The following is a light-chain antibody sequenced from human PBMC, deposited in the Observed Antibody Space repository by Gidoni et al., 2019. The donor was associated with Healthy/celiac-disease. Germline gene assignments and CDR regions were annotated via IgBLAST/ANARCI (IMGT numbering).Light chain of an antibody. J-gene: IGKJ4*01. CDR2: QAS. CDR3: QQYNSYSPLT. Sequence: DIQMTQSPSTLSASVGDRVTITCRASQSISDWLAWYQQKPGKAPNLLIYQASSLESGVPSRFSGSGSGTDFTLTINSLQPDDFATYYCQQYNSYSPLTFGGGTKVEIK. CDR1: QSISDW. V-gene: IGKV1-5*03.